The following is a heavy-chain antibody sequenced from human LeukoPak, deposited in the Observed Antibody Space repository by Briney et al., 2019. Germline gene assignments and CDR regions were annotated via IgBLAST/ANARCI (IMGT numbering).Heavy chain of an antibody. CDR2: ISWGSGSI. D-gene: IGHD6-19*01. J-gene: IGHJ4*02. CDR1: GFTFDDYA. Sequence: SLRLSCAASGFTFDDYAMHWVRQAPGRGLEWVSGISWGSGSIGYADSVKGRFIISRDNAKNSLYLQMNSLRAEDTALYYCAKDRYSSGRGAFDYWGQGTLVIVSS. CDR3: AKDRYSSGRGAFDY. V-gene: IGHV3-9*01.